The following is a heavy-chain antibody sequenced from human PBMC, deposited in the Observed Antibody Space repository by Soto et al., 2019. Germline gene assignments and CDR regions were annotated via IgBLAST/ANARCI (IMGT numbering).Heavy chain of an antibody. CDR2: IYYSGST. D-gene: IGHD6-19*01. V-gene: IGHV4-59*01. J-gene: IGHJ4*02. Sequence: QVQLQESGPGLVKPSETLSLTWTVSGGSISSYYWSWIRQPPGKGLEWIGYIYYSGSTNFYPSLKRRVTISVDTSKNHFAGKLSSGTAADTAVYYSASPAHSSDWYSGGFVSWGQGTLVTVSS. CDR1: GGSISSYY. CDR3: ASPAHSSDWYSGGFVS.